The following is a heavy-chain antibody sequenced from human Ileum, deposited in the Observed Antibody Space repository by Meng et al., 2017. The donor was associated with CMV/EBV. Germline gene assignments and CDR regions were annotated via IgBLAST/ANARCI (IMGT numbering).Heavy chain of an antibody. Sequence: GGSLRLSCVASGLTFSTYAMNWVRQAPGKGLEWVSGITSSGDAYYADSVKGRFTISRDNSKSTQYLQLNSLRAEDTALYYCTSGRPGDFGHWGQGTLVTVSS. J-gene: IGHJ4*02. D-gene: IGHD6-6*01. CDR3: TSGRPGDFGH. V-gene: IGHV3-23*01. CDR1: GLTFSTYA. CDR2: ITSSGDA.